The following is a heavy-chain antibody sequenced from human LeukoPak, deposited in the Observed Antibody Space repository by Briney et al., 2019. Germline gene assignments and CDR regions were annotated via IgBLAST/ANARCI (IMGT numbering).Heavy chain of an antibody. J-gene: IGHJ4*02. CDR3: ATQRPQYCSGGTCYLGAFDY. CDR1: GFTFSNYA. CDR2: ISTSGDAS. V-gene: IGHV3-23*01. D-gene: IGHD2-15*01. Sequence: GSLRLSCAASGFTFSNYAMSWVRQAPGKGLEWVSVISTSGDASYYADSVKGRFTISRDNSKNTLSLQMNSLRTEDTAIYYCATQRPQYCSGGTCYLGAFDYWGQETLVTVSS.